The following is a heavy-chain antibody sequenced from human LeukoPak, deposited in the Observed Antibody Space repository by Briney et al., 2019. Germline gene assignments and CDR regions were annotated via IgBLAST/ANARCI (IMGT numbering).Heavy chain of an antibody. CDR1: RYTFTGHY. CDR2: INLNNGGT. J-gene: IGHJ5*02. CDR3: AAAASLDYYDSSGYHH. D-gene: IGHD3-22*01. Sequence: ASVKVSSVDTRYTFTGHYVYWVRQAPGQGLEWMGWINLNNGGTNFAQNFQDRVTMTRDTSIGAAHMELSRLRFDDTAVYYCAAAASLDYYDSSGYHHWGQGNLVTVSS. V-gene: IGHV1-2*02.